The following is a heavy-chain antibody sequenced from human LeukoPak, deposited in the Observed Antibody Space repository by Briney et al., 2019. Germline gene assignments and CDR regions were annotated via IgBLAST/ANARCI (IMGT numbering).Heavy chain of an antibody. CDR2: IYPGDSDT. V-gene: IGHV5-51*01. CDR3: ARTYYYAGSGSITFDY. CDR1: GYRFTNYW. Sequence: GESLKISCKGSGYRFTNYWIGWVRQMPGKGLEWMGIIYPGDSDTKYSPSFQGQVTISADKSTSTAYLQLSSLKASDTAMFYCARTYYYAGSGSITFDYWGQGTPLTVSS. J-gene: IGHJ4*02. D-gene: IGHD3-22*01.